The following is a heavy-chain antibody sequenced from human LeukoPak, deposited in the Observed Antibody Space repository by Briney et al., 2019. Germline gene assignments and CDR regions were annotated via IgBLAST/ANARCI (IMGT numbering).Heavy chain of an antibody. J-gene: IGHJ4*02. Sequence: KPSETLSLTCTVSGGSISSYYWSWIRQPAGKGLEWIGRIYTSGSTNYNPSLKSRVTMSVDTSKNQFSLKLRSVTAADTAVYYCARERGGGYSYVTHFDYWGQGTLVTVSS. D-gene: IGHD5-18*01. V-gene: IGHV4-4*07. CDR2: IYTSGST. CDR1: GGSISSYY. CDR3: ARERGGGYSYVTHFDY.